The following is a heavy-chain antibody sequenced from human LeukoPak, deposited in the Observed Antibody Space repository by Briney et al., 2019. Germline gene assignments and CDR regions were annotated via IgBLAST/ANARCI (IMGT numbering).Heavy chain of an antibody. D-gene: IGHD2-15*01. CDR3: AKNGDRGAYCTGGTCYPYFYYYMDV. Sequence: GGSLRLSCAASGFTFSSYWMHWVRQAPGRGLVWVSRINSDGSSTSYADSVKGRFTISRDNSKNTLYLQMNSLRAEDTAIYYCAKNGDRGAYCTGGTCYPYFYYYMDVWGKGTTVTI. CDR1: GFTFSSYW. CDR2: INSDGSST. V-gene: IGHV3-74*01. J-gene: IGHJ6*03.